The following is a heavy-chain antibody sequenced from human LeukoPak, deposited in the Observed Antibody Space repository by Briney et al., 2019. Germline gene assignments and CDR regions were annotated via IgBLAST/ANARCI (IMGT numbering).Heavy chain of an antibody. CDR3: ARSPRGYSGYESRYYFDY. D-gene: IGHD5-12*01. Sequence: SETLSLTCTVSGGSISSSSYYRGWIRQPPGKGLEWIGSIYYSGSTYYNPSLKSRVTISVDTSKNQFSLKLSSVTAADTAVYYCARSPRGYSGYESRYYFDYWGQGTLVTVSS. J-gene: IGHJ4*02. CDR1: GGSISSSSYY. CDR2: IYYSGST. V-gene: IGHV4-39*01.